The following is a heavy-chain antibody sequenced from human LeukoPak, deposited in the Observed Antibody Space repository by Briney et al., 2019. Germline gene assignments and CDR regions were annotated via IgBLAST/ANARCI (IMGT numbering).Heavy chain of an antibody. V-gene: IGHV4-61*01. D-gene: IGHD3-3*01. Sequence: SETLSLTCAVSGGYVNRGTFFWTWIRKPPGKGLEWIGYIYYSGSTNYNPSLKSRVTISVDTSKNQFSLKLNSVTAADTAVYYCAGRDFWSGIDYWGQGTLVTVSS. CDR1: GGYVNRGTFF. J-gene: IGHJ4*02. CDR3: AGRDFWSGIDY. CDR2: IYYSGST.